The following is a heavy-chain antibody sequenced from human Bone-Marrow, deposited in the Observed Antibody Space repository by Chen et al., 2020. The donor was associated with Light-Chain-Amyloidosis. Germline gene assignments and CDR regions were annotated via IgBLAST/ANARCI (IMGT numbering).Heavy chain of an antibody. V-gene: IGHV3-74*02. CDR2: VNNEGGST. Sequence: EVQLVESGGGLVHPGGSLRLSCAASGFTFSRYWMHWVRQAPGKGLEWVSRVNNEGGSTTYGDPVRGRFTISRDNARNSLYLEMNSLRVEDTAVYYCVSWVAGCGCFDNWGQGTLVTVSS. CDR1: GFTFSRYW. CDR3: VSWVAGCGCFDN. D-gene: IGHD6-19*01. J-gene: IGHJ4*02.